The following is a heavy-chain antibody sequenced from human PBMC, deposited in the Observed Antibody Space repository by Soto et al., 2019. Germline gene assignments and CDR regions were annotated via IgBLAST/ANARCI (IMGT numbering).Heavy chain of an antibody. CDR1: GGTFSSYA. D-gene: IGHD2-2*02. V-gene: IGHV1-69*06. Sequence: QVQLVQSGAEVKKPGSSVKVSCKASGGTFSSYAISWGRQAPGQGLEWMGGIIPIFGTANYAQKFQGRVTITADKSTSTAYMELSSLRSEDTAVYYCARRGYCSSTSCYRAYYYGMDVWGQGTTVTVSS. J-gene: IGHJ6*02. CDR3: ARRGYCSSTSCYRAYYYGMDV. CDR2: IIPIFGTA.